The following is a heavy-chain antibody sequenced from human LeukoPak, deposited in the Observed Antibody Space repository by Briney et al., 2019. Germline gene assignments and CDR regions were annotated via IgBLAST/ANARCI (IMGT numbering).Heavy chain of an antibody. Sequence: ASVKVSCKASGYTFTSYAMHWVRQAPGQRLEWMGWSNAGNGNTKYSQEFQGRVTITRDTSASTAYMELSSLRSEDMAVYYCARGYSSSLLYYYYYGMDVWGQGTTVTVSS. CDR3: ARGYSSSLLYYYYYGMDV. V-gene: IGHV1-3*02. CDR1: GYTFTSYA. CDR2: SNAGNGNT. D-gene: IGHD6-6*01. J-gene: IGHJ6*02.